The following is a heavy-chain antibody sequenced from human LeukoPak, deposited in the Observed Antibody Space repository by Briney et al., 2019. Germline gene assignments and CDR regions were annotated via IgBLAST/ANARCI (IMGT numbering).Heavy chain of an antibody. CDR1: GGSISSGGYY. CDR3: ARGHYYYYSMDV. CDR2: IYYSGST. J-gene: IGHJ6*02. V-gene: IGHV4-31*03. Sequence: PSETLSLTCTVSGGSISSGGYYWSWIRQHPGKGLEWIGYIYYSGSTYYNPSLESRVTISVDTSKNQFSLKLSSVTAADTAVYYCARGHYYYYSMDVWGQGTTVTVSS.